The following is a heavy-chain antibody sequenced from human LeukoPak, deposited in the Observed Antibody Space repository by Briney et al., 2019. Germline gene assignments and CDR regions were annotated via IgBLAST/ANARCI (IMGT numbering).Heavy chain of an antibody. CDR3: ARGQQWLPIDY. D-gene: IGHD6-19*01. Sequence: SETLSLTCTVSGGSISSYYWSWIRQPAGKGLEWIGRIYTSGSANYNPSLKSRVTMSVDTSKNQFSLKLSSVTAADTAVYYCARGQQWLPIDYWGQETLVTVSS. CDR1: GGSISSYY. CDR2: IYTSGSA. V-gene: IGHV4-4*07. J-gene: IGHJ4*02.